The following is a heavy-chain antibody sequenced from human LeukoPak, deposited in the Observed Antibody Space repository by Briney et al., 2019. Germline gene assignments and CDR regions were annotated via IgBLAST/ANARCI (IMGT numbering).Heavy chain of an antibody. Sequence: SETLSLTCTVSGGSVNNTSYYWGWVRQPPGKGLEWIGSVYYSGNTYYTPSLESRVTISVDTSKNQFSLKLSSVTAADTAVYYCARSSYRYCTSTSCSYNWFDPWGQGTLVTVSS. D-gene: IGHD2-2*01. J-gene: IGHJ5*02. CDR1: GGSVNNTSYY. CDR3: ARSSYRYCTSTSCSYNWFDP. CDR2: VYYSGNT. V-gene: IGHV4-39*01.